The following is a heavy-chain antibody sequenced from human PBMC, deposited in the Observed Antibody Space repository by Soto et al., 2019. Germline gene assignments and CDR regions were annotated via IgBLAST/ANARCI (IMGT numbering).Heavy chain of an antibody. D-gene: IGHD1-26*01. CDR3: ARPLSTTKFGYYYYHMDV. CDR2: IYYSGST. Sequence: SETLSLTCTVSGGSISSSSYYWGWIRQPPGKGLEWIGSIYYSGSTYYNPSLKSRVTISVDTSKNQFSLKLSSVTAADTAVYYCARPLSTTKFGYYYYHMDVWGKGTTVTVSS. J-gene: IGHJ6*03. V-gene: IGHV4-39*01. CDR1: GGSISSSSYY.